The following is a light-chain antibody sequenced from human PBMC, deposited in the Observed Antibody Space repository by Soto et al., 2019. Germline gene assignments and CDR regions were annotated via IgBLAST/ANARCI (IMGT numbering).Light chain of an antibody. V-gene: IGKV1-5*01. J-gene: IGKJ4*01. Sequence: IQVTQSPPTLSASVGDRVTITCRASQTISTWMAWYQQKPGKAPKLLVYDASTLQSGVASRFSGSGSGTEFTLTITSLQPEDFAAYYCQQLYTYPLTFGGGTKVDIK. CDR2: DAS. CDR1: QTISTW. CDR3: QQLYTYPLT.